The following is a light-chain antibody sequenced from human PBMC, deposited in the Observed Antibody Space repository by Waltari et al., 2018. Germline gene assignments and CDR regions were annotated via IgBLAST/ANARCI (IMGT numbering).Light chain of an antibody. CDR1: SSDVGSYNY. V-gene: IGLV2-14*03. J-gene: IGLJ2*01. CDR2: DVT. CDR3: SSYMDTTTLEL. Sequence: QSALTQPASVSGSPGQSITISCTGTSSDVGSYNYVSWYQQHPGKAPKLMIYDVTTRPSGVSKRFSGSKSGITASLTISGLQAEEEADYYCSSYMDTTTLELFGGGTSLTVL.